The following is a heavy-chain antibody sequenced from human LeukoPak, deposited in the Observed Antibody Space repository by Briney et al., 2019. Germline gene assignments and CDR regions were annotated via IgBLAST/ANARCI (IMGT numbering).Heavy chain of an antibody. CDR2: INPNSGGT. V-gene: IGHV1-2*02. J-gene: IGHJ4*02. CDR3: ARPKAVILGGSGSYSSLDY. Sequence: ASVKVSCKASGYTFTNYYMDWVRQAPGQGLEWMGWINPNSGGTNYAQKFQGRVTMTRDTSTSTAYIELSRLRSDDTVVNYCARPKAVILGGSGSYSSLDYWGQGTLVTVSS. D-gene: IGHD3-10*01. CDR1: GYTFTNYY.